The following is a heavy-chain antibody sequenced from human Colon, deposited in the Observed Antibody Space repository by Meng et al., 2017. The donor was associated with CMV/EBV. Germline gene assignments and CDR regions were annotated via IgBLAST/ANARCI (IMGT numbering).Heavy chain of an antibody. D-gene: IGHD6-6*01. Sequence: QLPLQESGPGLVRPSXTLSLTCTGSGGSISSSSYYWAWIRQPPGKGLEWIGSIFYTGTTYYKPSLKSRVTISVDTSKNQFSLKLSSVTAADTAVYYCIRETTGSSSSDWGQGTLVTVSS. CDR3: IRETTGSSSSD. CDR1: GGSISSSSYY. V-gene: IGHV4-39*07. J-gene: IGHJ4*02. CDR2: IFYTGTT.